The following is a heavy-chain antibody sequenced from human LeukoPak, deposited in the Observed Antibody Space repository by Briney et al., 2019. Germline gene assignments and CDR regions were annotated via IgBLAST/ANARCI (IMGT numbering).Heavy chain of an antibody. CDR1: GGTFSSYA. V-gene: IGHV1-69*04. CDR2: IIPILGIA. CDR3: ARANPRPVSSSWSTYYYYGMDV. Sequence: GASVKVSCKASGGTFSSYAISWVRQAPGQGLDWMGRIIPILGIANYAQKFQGRVTITADKSTSTAYMELSSLRSEDTAVYYCARANPRPVSSSWSTYYYYGMDVWGQGTTVTVSS. D-gene: IGHD6-13*01. J-gene: IGHJ6*02.